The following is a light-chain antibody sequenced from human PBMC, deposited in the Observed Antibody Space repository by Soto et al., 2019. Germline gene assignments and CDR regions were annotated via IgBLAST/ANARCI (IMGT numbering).Light chain of an antibody. J-gene: IGKJ1*01. CDR1: QSISSW. V-gene: IGKV1-5*03. CDR3: LQYHHYPWT. Sequence: DIQMTQSPSTLSASVGDRVTITCRTSQSISSWLAWYQQKPGKAPKLLIYKASSLESGVPSRFSGSGSGTEFTLTISSLQPDDFATYNCLQYHHYPWTFGQGTKVEIK. CDR2: KAS.